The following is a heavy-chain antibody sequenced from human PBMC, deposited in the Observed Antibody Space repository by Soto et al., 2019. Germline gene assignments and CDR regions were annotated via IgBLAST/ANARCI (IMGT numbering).Heavy chain of an antibody. D-gene: IGHD5-12*01. V-gene: IGHV1-2*04. CDR2: INPNSGGT. J-gene: IGHJ4*02. CDR1: GYTFTGYY. Sequence: ASVKVSCKASGYTFTGYYMHWVRQAPGQGLEWMGWINPNSGGTNYAQKFQGWVTMTRDTSISTAYMELSRLRSDDTAVYYCARAAYSGYDFIDYFDYWGQGTLVTVSS. CDR3: ARAAYSGYDFIDYFDY.